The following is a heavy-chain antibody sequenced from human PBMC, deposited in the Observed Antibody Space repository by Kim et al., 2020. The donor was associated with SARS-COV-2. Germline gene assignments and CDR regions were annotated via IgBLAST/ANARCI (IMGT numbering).Heavy chain of an antibody. D-gene: IGHD3-9*01. V-gene: IGHV3-33*01. CDR3: ARSPPNYDILTGYYIGADY. CDR2: IWYDGSNK. Sequence: GGSLRLSCAASGFTFSSYGMHWVRQAPGKGLEWVAVIWYDGSNKYYADSVKGRFTISRDNSKNTLYLQMNSLRAEDTAVYYCARSPPNYDILTGYYIGADYWGQGTLVTVSS. CDR1: GFTFSSYG. J-gene: IGHJ4*02.